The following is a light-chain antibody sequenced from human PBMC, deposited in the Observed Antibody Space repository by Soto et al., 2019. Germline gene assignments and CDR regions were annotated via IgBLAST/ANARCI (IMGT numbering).Light chain of an antibody. CDR1: SSDVGSYNL. V-gene: IGLV2-23*03. J-gene: IGLJ1*01. CDR2: EGS. Sequence: QSALTQPAFVSGSPGQSITISCAGTSSDVGSYNLVSWYQQHPGKAPKLMIYEGSKRPSGVSNRFSGSKSGNTASLTISGLQAEDEADYYCCSYAGSSTFVFGTGTKLTV. CDR3: CSYAGSSTFV.